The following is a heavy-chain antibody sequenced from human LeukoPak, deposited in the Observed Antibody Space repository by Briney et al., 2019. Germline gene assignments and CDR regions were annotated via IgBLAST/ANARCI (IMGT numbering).Heavy chain of an antibody. CDR1: GFTFGDYA. CDR2: ISSSSSYI. V-gene: IGHV3-21*01. J-gene: IGHJ4*02. D-gene: IGHD3-22*01. Sequence: GGSLRLSCTASGFTFGDYAMSWFRQAPGKGLEWVSSISSSSSYIYYADSVKGRFTISRDNAKNSLYLQMNSLRAEDTAVYYCAREGNYYDSSGYYVVDYWGQGTLVTVSS. CDR3: AREGNYYDSSGYYVVDY.